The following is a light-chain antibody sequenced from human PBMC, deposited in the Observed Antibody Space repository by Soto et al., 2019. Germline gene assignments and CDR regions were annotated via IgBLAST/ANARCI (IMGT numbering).Light chain of an antibody. CDR3: QQYGSAPIVT. CDR2: GAS. J-gene: IGKJ3*01. CDR1: QSISSSY. Sequence: EIVLTQSPGTLSLSPGERATLSCRASQSISSSYLVWYQQRPGQAPRLLIYGASNRATGTPDRFSGSGSGTDFTLTISGLEPEDFAVYYCQQYGSAPIVTVGPGIKVDIK. V-gene: IGKV3-20*01.